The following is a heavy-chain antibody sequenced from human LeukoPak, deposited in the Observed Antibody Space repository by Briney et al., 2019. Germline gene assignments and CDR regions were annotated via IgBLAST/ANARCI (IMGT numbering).Heavy chain of an antibody. Sequence: ASVKVSCKASGYTFTSYYMHWVRQAPGQGLEWMGIINPSGGSTSYAQKFQGRVTMTRDTSTSTVYMELSSLRSEDTAVYYCASTYYYDSSGYGSVRLGPFDYWGQGTLVTVS. CDR3: ASTYYYDSSGYGSVRLGPFDY. CDR2: INPSGGST. J-gene: IGHJ4*02. CDR1: GYTFTSYY. D-gene: IGHD3-22*01. V-gene: IGHV1-46*01.